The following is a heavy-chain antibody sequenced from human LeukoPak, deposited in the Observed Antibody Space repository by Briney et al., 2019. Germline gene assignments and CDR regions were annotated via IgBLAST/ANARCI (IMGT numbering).Heavy chain of an antibody. Sequence: GRSLRLSCAASGFTFSSYGMQWVRQAPGKGLEWVAVISYDGSNKYYADSVKGRFTISRDNSKNTLYLQMNSLRAEDTAVYYCAKDRGDPVWYFDYWGQGTLVTVSS. CDR2: ISYDGSNK. CDR3: AKDRGDPVWYFDY. CDR1: GFTFSSYG. J-gene: IGHJ4*02. V-gene: IGHV3-30*18. D-gene: IGHD2-8*01.